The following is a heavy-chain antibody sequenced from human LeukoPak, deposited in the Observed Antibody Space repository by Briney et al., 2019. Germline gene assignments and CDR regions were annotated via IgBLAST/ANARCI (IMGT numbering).Heavy chain of an antibody. Sequence: SETLSLTCTVSGGSISSSSYYWGWIRQPPGKGLERIGSIYYSGSTYYNPSLKSRVTISVDTSKNQFSLKLSSVTAADTAVYYCARRPIVGAITHAFDIWGQGTMVTVSS. V-gene: IGHV4-39*01. D-gene: IGHD1-26*01. J-gene: IGHJ3*02. CDR2: IYYSGST. CDR3: ARRPIVGAITHAFDI. CDR1: GGSISSSSYY.